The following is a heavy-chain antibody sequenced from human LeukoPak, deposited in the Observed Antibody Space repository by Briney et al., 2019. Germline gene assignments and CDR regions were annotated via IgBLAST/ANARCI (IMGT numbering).Heavy chain of an antibody. D-gene: IGHD3-22*01. CDR3: ARDLSSGFYYFDY. Sequence: GGSLRFSCVASGFTVSTTYMNWVRQAPGKGLEWVSVLYTGGTTYYADSVKGRFTISRDNSKNTLYLQMNSLRAEDTAMYYCARDLSSGFYYFDYWGQGILVTVSS. J-gene: IGHJ4*02. CDR2: LYTGGTT. V-gene: IGHV3-53*01. CDR1: GFTVSTTY.